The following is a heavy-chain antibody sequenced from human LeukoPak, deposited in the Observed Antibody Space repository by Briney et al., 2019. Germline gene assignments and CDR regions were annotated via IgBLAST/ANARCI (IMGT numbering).Heavy chain of an antibody. D-gene: IGHD3-22*01. CDR3: VRAAPDTRYRHFDF. Sequence: GGSLRLSCVASGFIFRSHWTRWVRQAPGKGMEWVADIKEDGREKYYEDSVKGRFIISRDNAENSLSLQMSSLRGEDTAVYYCVRAAPDTRYRHFDFWGRGTLVSVSS. V-gene: IGHV3-7*04. J-gene: IGHJ2*01. CDR2: IKEDGREK. CDR1: GFIFRSHW.